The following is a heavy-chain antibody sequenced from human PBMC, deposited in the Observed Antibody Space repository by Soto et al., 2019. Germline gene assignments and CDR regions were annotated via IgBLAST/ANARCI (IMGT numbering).Heavy chain of an antibody. D-gene: IGHD6-6*01. CDR2: IYYSGST. CDR3: ARAGLYSSSSFDY. V-gene: IGHV4-59*01. CDR1: GFSISSYY. Sequence: SETLSLTCPFSGFSISSYYWSLIRPPPGKGLEWIGYIYYSGSTNYNPSLKSRVTISVDTSKNQFSLKLSSVTAADTAVYYCARAGLYSSSSFDYWGQGTLVTVS. J-gene: IGHJ4*02.